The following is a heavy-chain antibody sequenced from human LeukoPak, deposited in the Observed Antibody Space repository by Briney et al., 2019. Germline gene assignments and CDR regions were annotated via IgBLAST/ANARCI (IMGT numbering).Heavy chain of an antibody. CDR1: GGSIKSNNW. Sequence: SGTLSLTCAVSGGSIKSNNWWSWVRQPPGKGLEWIGEIYHSGSTNYNPSLKSRVTISVDTSKNQFSLKLSSVTAADTAVYYCASTWGYSYGQLDYWGQGTLVTVSS. CDR3: ASTWGYSYGQLDY. V-gene: IGHV4-4*02. D-gene: IGHD5-18*01. CDR2: IYHSGST. J-gene: IGHJ4*02.